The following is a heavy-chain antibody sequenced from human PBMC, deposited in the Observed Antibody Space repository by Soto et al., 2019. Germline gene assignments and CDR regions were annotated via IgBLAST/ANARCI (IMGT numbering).Heavy chain of an antibody. CDR2: IYHSGST. D-gene: IGHD3-10*01. J-gene: IGHJ6*02. CDR3: ARGGYYYYGMDF. CDR1: GGSISSGGYS. Sequence: SETLSLTCAVSGGSISSGGYSWSWIRQPPGKGLEWIGYIYHSGSTYCNPSLKSRVTISVDRSKNQFSLKLSSVTAADTAVYYCARGGYYYYGMDFWGQGTSVTVSS. V-gene: IGHV4-30-2*01.